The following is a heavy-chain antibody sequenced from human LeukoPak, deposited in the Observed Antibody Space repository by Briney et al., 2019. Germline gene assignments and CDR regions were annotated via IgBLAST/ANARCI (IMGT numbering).Heavy chain of an antibody. Sequence: PSETLSLTCTVSGGSISSSSYYWGWIRQPPGKGLEWIGSIYYSGSTYYNPSLKSRVTISVDTSKNQFSLKLSSVTAADTAVYYCARFKGVGATFVNIANAFDIWGRGTMVTVSS. V-gene: IGHV4-39*01. J-gene: IGHJ3*02. CDR1: GGSISSSSYY. CDR2: IYYSGST. D-gene: IGHD1-26*01. CDR3: ARFKGVGATFVNIANAFDI.